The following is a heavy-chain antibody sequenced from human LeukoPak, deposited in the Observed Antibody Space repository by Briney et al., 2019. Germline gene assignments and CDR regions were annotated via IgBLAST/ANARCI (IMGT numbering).Heavy chain of an antibody. J-gene: IGHJ5*02. D-gene: IGHD1-26*01. Sequence: ASVKVSCKASGYTFTSYGISWVRQAPGQGLEWMGWISAYNGNTNYAQKLQGRVTMTTDTSTSTAYMELRSLRSDDTAVYYCARGIRRWELLRFVFWFDPWGQGTLVTVSS. CDR1: GYTFTSYG. CDR2: ISAYNGNT. V-gene: IGHV1-18*01. CDR3: ARGIRRWELLRFVFWFDP.